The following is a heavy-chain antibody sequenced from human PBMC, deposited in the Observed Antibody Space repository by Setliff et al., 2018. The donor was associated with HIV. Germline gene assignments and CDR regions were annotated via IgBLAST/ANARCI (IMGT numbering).Heavy chain of an antibody. CDR2: ISPYDLSE. V-gene: IGHV1-2*02. CDR3: ARQLSNSLDF. D-gene: IGHD1-1*01. J-gene: IGHJ4*02. CDR1: GYTFTVYF. Sequence: ASVKVSCKASGYTFTVYFMHWVRQAPGRGPEWMGWISPYDLSERTSQKFRGRVTMTRDTSINAAYLDLSGLTSDDTAIYYCARQLSNSLDFWGQGALVTVSS.